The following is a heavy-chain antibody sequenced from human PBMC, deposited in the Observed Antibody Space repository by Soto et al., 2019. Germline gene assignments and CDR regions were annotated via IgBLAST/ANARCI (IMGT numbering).Heavy chain of an antibody. CDR1: GYTFVNFD. V-gene: IGHV1-8*01. CDR3: AKMSSAGTLNWFDP. Sequence: QVQLVQSGAEVKEPGASVRVSCKASGYTFVNFDISWVRQAAGQGLEWLGWMNPGSGQTGYASKFQGRVAMTRDASTGTTHLELSSLTSGGTAVYYCAKMSSAGTLNWFDPWGQGTLVTVSS. D-gene: IGHD6-13*01. J-gene: IGHJ5*02. CDR2: MNPGSGQT.